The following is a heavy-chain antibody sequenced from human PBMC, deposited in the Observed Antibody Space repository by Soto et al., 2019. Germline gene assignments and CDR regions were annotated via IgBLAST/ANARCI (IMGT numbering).Heavy chain of an antibody. D-gene: IGHD2-2*01. CDR1: GYTFTSYW. CDR2: IFPVDSAT. CDR3: ARAVVGYCSSASCPADY. V-gene: IGHV5-51*01. J-gene: IGHJ4*02. Sequence: PGGSLKISCKGSGYTFTSYWIGWVRPMPGKGLEWMGIIFPVDSATRYSPSFQGQVIISADKSISTAYLQWSSLKASDTAIYYCARAVVGYCSSASCPADYWGQGTLVTVSS.